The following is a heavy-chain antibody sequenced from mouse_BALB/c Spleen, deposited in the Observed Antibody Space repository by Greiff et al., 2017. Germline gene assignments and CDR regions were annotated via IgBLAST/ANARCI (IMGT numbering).Heavy chain of an antibody. Sequence: QVQLQQPGAELVRPGASVKLSCKASGYTFTSYWINWVKQRPGQGLEWIGNIYPSDSYTNYNQKFKDKATLTVDKSSSTAYMQLSSPTSEDSAVYYCTNTYRYDYAMDYWGQGTSVTVSS. CDR2: IYPSDSYT. CDR3: TNTYRYDYAMDY. CDR1: GYTFTSYW. V-gene: IGHV1-69*02. D-gene: IGHD2-14*01. J-gene: IGHJ4*01.